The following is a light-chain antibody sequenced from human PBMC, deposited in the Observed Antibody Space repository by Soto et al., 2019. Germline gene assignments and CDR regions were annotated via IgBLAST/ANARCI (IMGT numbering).Light chain of an antibody. V-gene: IGLV2-14*01. CDR1: SSDVGGYNY. CDR3: SSYTSSDTYV. J-gene: IGLJ1*01. CDR2: DVT. Sequence: LTQPASVSGSPGQSIAISCTGTSSDVGGYNYVSWYQQHPGKAPKLMIHDVTNRPSGVSNRFSGSKSGNTASLTISGLQTEDEADYYCSSYTSSDTYVFGTGTKVTVL.